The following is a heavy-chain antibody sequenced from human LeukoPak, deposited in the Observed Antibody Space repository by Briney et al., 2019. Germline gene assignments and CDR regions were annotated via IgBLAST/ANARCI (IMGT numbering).Heavy chain of an antibody. CDR1: GGSIISYY. CDR2: IYPSGTT. Sequence: SETLSLTCTVSGGSIISYYWSWIGQPAGKGLEWIGRIYPSGTTNYIPSLKSRVTMSLDTSRNQFSLKLSSVTAADTAVYYCARDRSAEYFDLWGRGTLVTVST. J-gene: IGHJ2*01. V-gene: IGHV4-4*07. CDR3: ARDRSAEYFDL. D-gene: IGHD2-15*01.